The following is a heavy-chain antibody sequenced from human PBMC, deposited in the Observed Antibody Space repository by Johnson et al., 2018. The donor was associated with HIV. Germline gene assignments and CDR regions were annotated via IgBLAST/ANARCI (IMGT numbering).Heavy chain of an antibody. Sequence: VQLVESGGGLVKPGGSLRLSCAASRFSVSSNYMTWVRQAPGKGLEWVSVIYGNERTFYADSVKGRFTISRDNSKNTLYLQMNSLRAEDTAVYYCARDDGWEPTGKDAFDSWGQGTMVTVSS. D-gene: IGHD1-26*01. CDR3: ARDDGWEPTGKDAFDS. J-gene: IGHJ3*02. CDR1: RFSVSSNY. V-gene: IGHV3-66*03. CDR2: IYGNERT.